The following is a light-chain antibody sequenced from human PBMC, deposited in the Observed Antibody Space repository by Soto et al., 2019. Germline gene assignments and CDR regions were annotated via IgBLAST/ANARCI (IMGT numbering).Light chain of an antibody. CDR2: MAS. Sequence: DIQMTQSPSTLSASVGDRVIITCRNSQNIKSRLAWYQQKPGKAPKLLIYMASSLQSGVPSRFSGSGSGTEFTLTISSLQPDDFATYFCQEYDGHCTFGQGTKLEMK. J-gene: IGKJ2*02. CDR1: QNIKSR. CDR3: QEYDGHCT. V-gene: IGKV1-5*03.